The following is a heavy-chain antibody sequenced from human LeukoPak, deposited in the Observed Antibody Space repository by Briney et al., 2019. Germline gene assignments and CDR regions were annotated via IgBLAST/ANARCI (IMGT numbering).Heavy chain of an antibody. V-gene: IGHV3-7*01. CDR3: ARVGGIRFLEWYYFDY. CDR1: GFTFSSYW. CDR2: IKQDGSEK. D-gene: IGHD3-3*01. J-gene: IGHJ4*02. Sequence: GGSLRLSXAASGFTFSSYWMSWVRQAPGKGLEWVANIKQDGSEKYYVDSVKGRFTISRDNAKNSLYLQMNSLRAEDTAVYYCARVGGIRFLEWYYFDYWGQGTLVTVSS.